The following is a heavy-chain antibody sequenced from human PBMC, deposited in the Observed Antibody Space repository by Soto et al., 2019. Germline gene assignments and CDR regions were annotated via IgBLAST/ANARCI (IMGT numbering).Heavy chain of an antibody. Sequence: SETLSLTCAVSSGSISSSNWWSWVRQPPGKGLEWIGEIYHSGSTNYNPSLKSRVTISVDKSKNQFSLKLSSVTAADTAGYYCARLGSGYDTYYYYYMDVWGKGTTVTVSS. D-gene: IGHD5-12*01. CDR1: SGSISSSNW. CDR2: IYHSGST. V-gene: IGHV4-4*02. CDR3: ARLGSGYDTYYYYYMDV. J-gene: IGHJ6*03.